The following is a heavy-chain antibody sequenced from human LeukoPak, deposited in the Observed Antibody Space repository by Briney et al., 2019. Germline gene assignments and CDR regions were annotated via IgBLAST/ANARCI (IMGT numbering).Heavy chain of an antibody. V-gene: IGHV3-72*01. CDR2: IRNKANRYTT. CDR1: GFTFSDHH. Sequence: GGSLRLSCGASGFTFSDHHMDWVRQAPGEELEWVARIRNKANRYTTEYAASVKGRFTISRDDSENSLYLQMDSLKTEDTAVYYCARSPLGIAPFDYWGQGTLVTVSS. CDR3: ARSPLGIAPFDY. J-gene: IGHJ4*02. D-gene: IGHD7-27*01.